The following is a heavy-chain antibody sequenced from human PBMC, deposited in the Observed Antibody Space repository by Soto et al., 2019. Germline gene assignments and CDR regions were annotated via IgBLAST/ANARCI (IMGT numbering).Heavy chain of an antibody. CDR2: MSHSGGT. CDR3: ARVERGTATTVVDAFDI. CDR1: GGFVSSGSYY. V-gene: IGHV4-34*01. Sequence: QVQLQQWGAGLLKPSETLSLTCAVYGGFVSSGSYYWSWIRQPPGKGLEWIGEMSHSGGTHFNPSLKSRVTIWVYTSKNQFSLKMRSVTAADTALYYCARVERGTATTVVDAFDIWGPGTMVTVSS. D-gene: IGHD1-1*01. J-gene: IGHJ3*02.